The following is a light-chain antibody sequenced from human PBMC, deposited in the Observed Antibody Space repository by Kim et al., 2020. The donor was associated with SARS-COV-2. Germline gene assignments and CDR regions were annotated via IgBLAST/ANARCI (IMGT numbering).Light chain of an antibody. Sequence: VSPGDGATLSCRASQSVGTNLAWYQHRPGRAPRLVIYGASTRPTGIPATFSGSGSGTEFTLTISSVQSEDFAVYYCHQYNSWPGTFGQGTKVDIK. CDR2: GAS. J-gene: IGKJ1*01. V-gene: IGKV3-15*01. CDR1: QSVGTN. CDR3: HQYNSWPGT.